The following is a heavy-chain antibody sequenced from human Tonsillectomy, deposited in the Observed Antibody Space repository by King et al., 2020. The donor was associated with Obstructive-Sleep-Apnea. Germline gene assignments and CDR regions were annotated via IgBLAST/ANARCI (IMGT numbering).Heavy chain of an antibody. V-gene: IGHV4-30-4*07. CDR2: IYYTGTT. D-gene: IGHD3-3*01. CDR1: GGSINTGGHS. CDR3: ARADRNYDFWGAYAENGSFEY. Sequence: QMQLQESGPGLVKPSQTLTLTCAVSGGSINTGGHSWNWIRQPPGKGLEWIGYIYYTGTTDLNPSLKSRITLSLDTSMNQFSLKLSSVTAADTAVYYCARADRNYDFWGAYAENGSFEYWGQGILVTVSS. J-gene: IGHJ4*02.